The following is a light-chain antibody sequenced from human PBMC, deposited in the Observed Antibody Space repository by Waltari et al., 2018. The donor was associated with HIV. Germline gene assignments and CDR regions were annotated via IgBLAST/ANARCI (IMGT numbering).Light chain of an antibody. J-gene: IGLJ3*02. CDR2: DNT. V-gene: IGLV1-51*01. Sequence: QSVLTQLPAVCAAPGQKVTSSCSGSSSTIGGNYVSCYHQPPGAAPKLLIYDNTERPSGIPDRFSGSKSGTSATLGITGLQTGDEADYYCGTWDSSLGGWVFGGGTKLAVL. CDR1: SSTIGGNY. CDR3: GTWDSSLGGWV.